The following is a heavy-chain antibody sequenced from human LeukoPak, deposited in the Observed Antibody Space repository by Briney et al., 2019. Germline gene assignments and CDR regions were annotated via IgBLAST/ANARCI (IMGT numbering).Heavy chain of an antibody. CDR3: ARDHGLAAAPDAFDI. CDR1: GFTFSSYS. CDR2: ISSSSSYI. J-gene: IGHJ3*02. D-gene: IGHD6-13*01. V-gene: IGHV3-21*01. Sequence: GGSLRLSCAASGFTFSSYSMNWVRQAPGKGLEWVSSISSSSSYIYYADSVKGRFTISRDNAKNSLYLQMNSLRAEDTAVYYCARDHGLAAAPDAFDIWGQGTMVTVSS.